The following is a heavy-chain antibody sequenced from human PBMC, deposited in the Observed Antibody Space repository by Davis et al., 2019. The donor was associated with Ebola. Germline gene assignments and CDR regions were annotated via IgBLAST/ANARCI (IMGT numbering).Heavy chain of an antibody. V-gene: IGHV3-23*01. CDR1: GFTFSSYN. D-gene: IGHD4-23*01. CDR3: CGNSGYYYGMDV. CDR2: ISTSGGNT. J-gene: IGHJ6*04. Sequence: GGSLRLSCAASGFTFSSYNMNWVRQAPGKGLEWVSTISTSGGNTYYADSVKGRFTISRDNSKNTLYLQMNSLRAEDTAVYYCCGNSGYYYGMDVWGKGTTVTVSS.